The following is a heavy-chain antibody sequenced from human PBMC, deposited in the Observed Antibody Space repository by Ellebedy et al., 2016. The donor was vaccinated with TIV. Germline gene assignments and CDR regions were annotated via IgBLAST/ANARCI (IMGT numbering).Heavy chain of an antibody. CDR3: VKLDSSGFYYGRLDY. Sequence: LSLTCAASGFTFSDHAMSWVRQTPGKGLEWVSGITAGGASTHYVDSVKGRFTISRDNSKKTLYLQMNSLRAEDTAVYYCVKLDSSGFYYGRLDYWGQGTLVTVSS. CDR1: GFTFSDHA. D-gene: IGHD3-22*01. V-gene: IGHV3-23*01. J-gene: IGHJ4*02. CDR2: ITAGGAST.